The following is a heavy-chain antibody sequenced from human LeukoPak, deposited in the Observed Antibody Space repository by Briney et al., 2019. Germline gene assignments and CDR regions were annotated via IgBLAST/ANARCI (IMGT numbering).Heavy chain of an antibody. V-gene: IGHV3-21*01. J-gene: IGHJ3*02. CDR1: GFTFSSYS. Sequence: PGGSLRLSCAASGFTFSSYSMNWVRQAPGKGLEWVSSISSSSSYIYYADLVKGRFTISRDNAKNSLYLQMNSLRAEDTAVYYCARAGVGATIDIWGQGTMVTVSS. CDR3: ARAGVGATIDI. CDR2: ISSSSSYI. D-gene: IGHD1-26*01.